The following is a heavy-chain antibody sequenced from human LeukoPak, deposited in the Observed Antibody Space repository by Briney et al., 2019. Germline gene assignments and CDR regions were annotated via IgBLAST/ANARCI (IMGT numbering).Heavy chain of an antibody. V-gene: IGHV3-30*04. Sequence: GGSLRLSCAASGFTFSSYAMHWVRQAPGKGLEWVAVISYDGSNKYYADSVKGRFTISRDNSKNTLYLQMNSLRAEDTAVYYCARVSRFSGIAVADLDYWGQGTLVTVSS. J-gene: IGHJ4*02. CDR3: ARVSRFSGIAVADLDY. D-gene: IGHD6-19*01. CDR1: GFTFSSYA. CDR2: ISYDGSNK.